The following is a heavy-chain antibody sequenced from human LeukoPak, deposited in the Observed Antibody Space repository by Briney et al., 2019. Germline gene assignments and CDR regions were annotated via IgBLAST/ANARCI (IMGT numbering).Heavy chain of an antibody. V-gene: IGHV3-21*01. D-gene: IGHD5-12*01. CDR1: GFMFSSYS. Sequence: PGGSLRLSCVASGFMFSSYSMNWVRQAPGKGLEWVSYISSGSSDIFYADSVKGRFTISRDNAKKSLYLQINSLRVEDTSVFYCARSRGHDYLLDYWGQGTLVTVSS. J-gene: IGHJ4*02. CDR2: ISSGSSDI. CDR3: ARSRGHDYLLDY.